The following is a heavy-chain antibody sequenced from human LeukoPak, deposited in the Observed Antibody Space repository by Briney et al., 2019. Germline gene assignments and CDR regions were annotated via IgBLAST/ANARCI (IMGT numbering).Heavy chain of an antibody. CDR2: IYYSGSA. CDR1: GGSISSGNYY. CDR3: ARDSRAGCSSRYFDL. D-gene: IGHD3-10*01. J-gene: IGHJ2*01. Sequence: SQTLSLTCTVSGGSISSGNYYWNWIRQPPGKGLEWIGYIYYSGSAYYNPSLQSRVTISVDTSKNQFSLKLSSVTAADTAVYYCARDSRAGCSSRYFDLWGRGTLVTVSS. V-gene: IGHV4-30-4*08.